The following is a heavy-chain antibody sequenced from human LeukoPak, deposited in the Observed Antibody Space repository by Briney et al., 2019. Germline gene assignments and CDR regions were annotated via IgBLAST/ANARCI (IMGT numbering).Heavy chain of an antibody. CDR2: IYYSGST. Sequence: NPSETLSLTCTVSGGSISSYYWSWIRQPPGKGLEWLGYIYYSGSTNYNPSLKSRVPITVDTSKNQFSLKLSSVTSADTAVYYWASSGWSYYFDYWGQGTLVTVSS. J-gene: IGHJ4*02. V-gene: IGHV4-59*01. CDR3: ASSGWSYYFDY. D-gene: IGHD6-19*01. CDR1: GGSISSYY.